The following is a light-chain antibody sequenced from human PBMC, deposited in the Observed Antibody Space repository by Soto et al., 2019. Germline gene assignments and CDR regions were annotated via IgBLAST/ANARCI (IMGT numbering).Light chain of an antibody. CDR2: AAS. J-gene: IGKJ1*01. Sequence: DIQLTQSPSFLSASVRDRVTITCRASQGISTYLAWYQQKPGKAPTLLIYAASTFQSGVPSRFSGSGSGTEFTLTISSLQPEDFATYYCQQLNTYPRTFGQGTKVEIK. CDR1: QGISTY. CDR3: QQLNTYPRT. V-gene: IGKV1-9*01.